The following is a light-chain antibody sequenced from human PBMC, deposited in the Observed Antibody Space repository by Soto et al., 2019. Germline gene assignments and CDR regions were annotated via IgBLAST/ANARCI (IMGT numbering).Light chain of an antibody. CDR2: DVS. CDR3: QQYNIFWT. Sequence: DIQMTQSPSTLSASVGDRVTITCRASHIIGTSLAWYQQKPGKAPKVLIYDVSTLQSGVPSRFSGSGSGTEFTLTISSLQPDDSATYYCQQYNIFWTFGQGTKVDIK. CDR1: HIIGTS. V-gene: IGKV1-5*01. J-gene: IGKJ1*01.